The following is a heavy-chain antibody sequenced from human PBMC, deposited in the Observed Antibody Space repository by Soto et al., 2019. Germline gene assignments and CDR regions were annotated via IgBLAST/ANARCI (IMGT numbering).Heavy chain of an antibody. Sequence: QVQLQESGPGLVKPSETLSLMCTVSGGSITNYYWSWIRQSPARGLEWIGYISDSGSTKYNPSLRSRVSISLGLSKNQFSLDLTSVTAADTAVYYCARERVGHSAMDLLGQGTTVTVSS. CDR1: GGSITNYY. D-gene: IGHD1-26*01. CDR2: ISDSGST. J-gene: IGHJ6*02. CDR3: ARERVGHSAMDL. V-gene: IGHV4-59*01.